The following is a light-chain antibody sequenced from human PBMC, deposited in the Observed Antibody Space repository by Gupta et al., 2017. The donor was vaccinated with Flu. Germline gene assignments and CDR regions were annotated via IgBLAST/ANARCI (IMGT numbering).Light chain of an antibody. CDR1: QRVGTY. Sequence: EIVLTQSPATLSLSPGERATLSCRASQRVGTYLAWYQQKPGQAPRLLIYDASNRATGIPARFSGSGSGTDFTLTISSLEPEDFAVYYCQKRSNWPPYTFGHGTRLEIK. CDR3: QKRSNWPPYT. CDR2: DAS. V-gene: IGKV3-11*01. J-gene: IGKJ2*01.